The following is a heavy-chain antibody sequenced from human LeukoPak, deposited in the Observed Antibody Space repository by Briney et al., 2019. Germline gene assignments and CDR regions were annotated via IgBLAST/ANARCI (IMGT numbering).Heavy chain of an antibody. V-gene: IGHV3-53*01. CDR2: ISSGGST. CDR1: GFTVSNTY. D-gene: IGHD5-12*01. J-gene: IGHJ4*02. Sequence: GGSLRLSCAASGFTVSNTYMSWVRQAPGKGLECISLISSGGSTNYAESARGRFTISRESSKNTLYLQMHSLRVEDTALYYCARDTPGATGSFDYWGQGTLVTVSS. CDR3: ARDTPGATGSFDY.